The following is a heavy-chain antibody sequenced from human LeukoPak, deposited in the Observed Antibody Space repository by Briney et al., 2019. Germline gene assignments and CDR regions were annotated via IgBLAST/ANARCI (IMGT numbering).Heavy chain of an antibody. V-gene: IGHV4-34*01. CDR2: INHSGST. D-gene: IGHD1/OR15-1a*01. Sequence: PSETLSLTCAVYGGSFSGYYWSWIRQPPGKGLEWIGEINHSGSTNYNPSLKSRVTISVDTSKNQFSLKLSSVTAADTAVYYCARNKGGLTSFQHWGQGTLVTVSS. J-gene: IGHJ1*01. CDR3: ARNKGGLTSFQH. CDR1: GGSFSGYY.